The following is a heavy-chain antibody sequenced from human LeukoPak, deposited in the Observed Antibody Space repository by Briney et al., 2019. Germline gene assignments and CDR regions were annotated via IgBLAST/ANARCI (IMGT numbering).Heavy chain of an antibody. V-gene: IGHV1-69*06. CDR3: ARVRIRRDYVFDP. CDR2: IIPIFGTA. J-gene: IGHJ5*02. Sequence: ASVKVSWKASGGTFSSYAISWVRQAPGQGLEWMGGIIPIFGTANYAQKFQGRVTITADKSTSTAYMELSSLRSEDTAVYYCARVRIRRDYVFDPWGQGTLVTVSS. CDR1: GGTFSSYA. D-gene: IGHD4-17*01.